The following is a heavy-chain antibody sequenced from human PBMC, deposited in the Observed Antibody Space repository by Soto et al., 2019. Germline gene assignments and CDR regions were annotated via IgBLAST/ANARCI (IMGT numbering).Heavy chain of an antibody. J-gene: IGHJ6*02. V-gene: IGHV5-51*01. D-gene: IGHD1-26*01. CDR3: ARRRGSGSDYYYNYGMGV. CDR1: GYSFSRYW. Sequence: PGESLKISCKGSGYSFSRYWIGWVRQMPGKGLEWMGIIYPGDSDIRYSPSFQGQVTISADTSISTAYLQWSSLKASDTAIYYCARRRGSGSDYYYNYGMGVWGQGTTVTVYS. CDR2: IYPGDSDI.